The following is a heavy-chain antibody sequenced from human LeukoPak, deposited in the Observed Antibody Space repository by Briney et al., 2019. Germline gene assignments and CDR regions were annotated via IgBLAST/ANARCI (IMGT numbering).Heavy chain of an antibody. Sequence: SETLSLTCSVSGGSVTRSTYFWNWLRQPPGKGLEWIGNAHYRGTTNYNPSLNSRVTISVDTSKNQFSLTLKSVTAADTAVYYCARGIAVAGHSPWGQGTLVIVSS. CDR2: AHYRGTT. D-gene: IGHD6-19*01. J-gene: IGHJ4*02. V-gene: IGHV4-39*07. CDR3: ARGIAVAGHSP. CDR1: GGSVTRSTYF.